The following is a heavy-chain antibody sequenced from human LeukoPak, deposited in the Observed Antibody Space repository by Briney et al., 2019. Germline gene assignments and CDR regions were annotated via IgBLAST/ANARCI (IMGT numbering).Heavy chain of an antibody. CDR2: ITGIVGTT. V-gene: IGHV3-23*01. Sequence: GGSLRLSCAASGFIFSNYAMSCVRQAPGKGLEWVSAITGIVGTTRYADSAKGHFTNSKDNSKNTLYLQMNSLGADDTVIYYCAKWGDYDGLTGYYDSDCWGQGTLVTVSS. CDR1: GFIFSNYA. D-gene: IGHD3-9*01. J-gene: IGHJ4*02. CDR3: AKWGDYDGLTGYYDSDC.